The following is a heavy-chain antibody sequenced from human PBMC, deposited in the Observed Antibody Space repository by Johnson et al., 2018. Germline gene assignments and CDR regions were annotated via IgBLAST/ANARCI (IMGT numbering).Heavy chain of an antibody. V-gene: IGHV3-30*18. CDR1: GFTFSSYG. D-gene: IGHD6-13*01. CDR2: ISYDGSNK. J-gene: IGHJ3*02. CDR3: AKARYSSSSDDAFDI. Sequence: QVQLVQSGGGVVQXGRSLRLXCAASGFTFSSYGMHWVRQAPGKGLEWVAVISYDGSNKYYADSVKGRFPISRDNSKNTLYLQMNSLRAEDTAVYYCAKARYSSSSDDAFDIWGQGTMVTVSS.